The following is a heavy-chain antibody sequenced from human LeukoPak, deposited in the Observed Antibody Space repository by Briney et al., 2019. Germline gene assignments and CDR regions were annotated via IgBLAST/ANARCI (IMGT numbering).Heavy chain of an antibody. D-gene: IGHD5-18*01. CDR2: ISYDGSNK. CDR3: ARESRIQLWLLDY. V-gene: IGHV3-30-3*01. J-gene: IGHJ4*02. Sequence: GWSLRLSCAASGFTFSNYAMHWVGQGPGKGLEGVAVISYDGSNKYYADSVKGRFTISRDDSKNTLYVQMNSLRAEDTAVYYCARESRIQLWLLDYWGQGTLVTVSS. CDR1: GFTFSNYA.